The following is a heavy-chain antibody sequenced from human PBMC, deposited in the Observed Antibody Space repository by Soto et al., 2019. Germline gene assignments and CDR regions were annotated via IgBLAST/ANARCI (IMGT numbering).Heavy chain of an antibody. D-gene: IGHD3-22*01. CDR3: ARRPHYYDSSGYYYHWFDP. J-gene: IGHJ5*02. V-gene: IGHV4-31*03. Sequence: SETLSLTCTVSGGSIISGGYYWSWIRQHPGKGLEWIGYIYYSGSTYYNPSLKSRVTISVDTSKNQFSLKLSSVTAADTAVYYCARRPHYYDSSGYYYHWFDPWGQGTLVTVSS. CDR1: GGSIISGGYY. CDR2: IYYSGST.